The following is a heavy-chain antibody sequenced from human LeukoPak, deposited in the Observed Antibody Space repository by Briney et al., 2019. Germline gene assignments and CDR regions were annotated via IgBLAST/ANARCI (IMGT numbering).Heavy chain of an antibody. J-gene: IGHJ3*02. V-gene: IGHV3-9*01. CDR3: AKDIGIAAAGNDAFDI. CDR2: ISWNSGSI. CDR1: GFTFGDYA. D-gene: IGHD6-13*01. Sequence: GGSLRLSCAASGFTFGDYAMHWVRQAPGKGLEWVSGISWNSGSIGYADSVKGRLTISRDNAKNSLYLQMNSLRAEDTALYYCAKDIGIAAAGNDAFDIWGQGTMITVSS.